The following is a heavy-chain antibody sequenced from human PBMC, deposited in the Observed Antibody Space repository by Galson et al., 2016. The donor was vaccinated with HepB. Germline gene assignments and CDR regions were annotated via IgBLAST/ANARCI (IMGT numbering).Heavy chain of an antibody. D-gene: IGHD3-22*01. CDR3: AKDSGSYYNESSGSRPNAFDI. CDR1: GFTLNHYA. V-gene: IGHV3-9*01. J-gene: IGHJ3*02. CDR2: ISWNSGSI. Sequence: SLRLSCAASGFTLNHYAMHWVRQAPGKGLEWVSGISWNSGSIGYADSVKGRFTISRDNSKNTLYLQMNSLKAGDTALYYCAKDSGSYYNESSGSRPNAFDIWGQGTMVTVSS.